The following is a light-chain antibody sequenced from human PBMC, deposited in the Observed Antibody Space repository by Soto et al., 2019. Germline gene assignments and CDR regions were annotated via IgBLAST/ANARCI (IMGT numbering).Light chain of an antibody. Sequence: DLQMTQSPSSLSASVGDRVSITCRASQSISRYLNWYQQKPGKAPKLLIYAASTLQSGVPSRFSGSGSGTGFTLTISSLQPEDSATYYCQQSYSTLYTFGRGPSWRS. CDR3: QQSYSTLYT. CDR1: QSISRY. CDR2: AAS. V-gene: IGKV1-39*01. J-gene: IGKJ2*01.